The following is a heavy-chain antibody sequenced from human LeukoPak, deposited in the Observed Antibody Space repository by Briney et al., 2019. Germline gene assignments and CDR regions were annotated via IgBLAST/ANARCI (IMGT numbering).Heavy chain of an antibody. CDR3: ARDAGHQLSRRNYYAMDV. V-gene: IGHV4-39*07. D-gene: IGHD1-1*01. J-gene: IGHJ6*02. CDR1: GGSISSSSYY. Sequence: PSETLSLTCTVSGGSISSSSYYWGCIRQPPGKELEWIGSIYSGGSSYYNPSLKSRVTISVDTSNNQFSLKVNSVTAADTAVYYCARDAGHQLSRRNYYAMDVWGQGTTVTVSS. CDR2: IYSGGSS.